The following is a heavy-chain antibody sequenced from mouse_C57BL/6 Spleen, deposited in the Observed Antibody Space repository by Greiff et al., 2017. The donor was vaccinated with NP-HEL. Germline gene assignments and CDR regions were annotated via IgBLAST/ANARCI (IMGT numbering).Heavy chain of an antibody. Sequence: EVQRVESGGGLVKPGGSLKLSCAASGFTFSSYAMSWVRQTPEKRLEWVATISDGGSYTYYPDNVKGRFTISRDNAKNNLYLQMSHLKSEDTAMYYCARVYYYGSSYRYFDVWGTGTTVTVSS. CDR2: ISDGGSYT. V-gene: IGHV5-4*01. CDR3: ARVYYYGSSYRYFDV. D-gene: IGHD1-1*01. CDR1: GFTFSSYA. J-gene: IGHJ1*03.